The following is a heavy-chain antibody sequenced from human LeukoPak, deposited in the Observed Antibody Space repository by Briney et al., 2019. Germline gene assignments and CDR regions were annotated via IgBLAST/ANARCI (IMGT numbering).Heavy chain of an antibody. CDR1: GFTFSDYY. D-gene: IGHD2-15*01. J-gene: IGHJ4*02. V-gene: IGHV3-11*04. CDR2: ISSSGSAT. Sequence: GSLRLSCAASGFTFSDYYMNWIRQAPGKGLDWVSYISSSGSATYYADSVEGRITISRDNAKNSLYLQMNSLRAEDTAVYYCARDQDTEGFYDYWGQGTLVTVSS. CDR3: ARDQDTEGFYDY.